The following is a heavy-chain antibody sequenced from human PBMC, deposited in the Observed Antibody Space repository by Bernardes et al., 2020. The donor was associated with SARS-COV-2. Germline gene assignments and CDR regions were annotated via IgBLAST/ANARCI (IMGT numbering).Heavy chain of an antibody. J-gene: IGHJ4*02. Sequence: GASLKISCKGSGYSFTSYWISWVRQMPGKGLEWMGRIDPSDSYTNYSPSFQGHVTISADKSISTAYLQWSSLKASDTAMYYCARHSGSALYYGSASLGYWGQGTLVTVSS. CDR3: ARHSGSALYYGSASLGY. CDR1: GYSFTSYW. CDR2: IDPSDSYT. V-gene: IGHV5-10-1*01. D-gene: IGHD3-10*01.